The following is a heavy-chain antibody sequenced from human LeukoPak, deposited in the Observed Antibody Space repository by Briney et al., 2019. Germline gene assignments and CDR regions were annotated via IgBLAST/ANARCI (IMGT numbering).Heavy chain of an antibody. J-gene: IGHJ6*03. Sequence: PGGSLRLSCAASGFSFSNYNMNWVRQAPGKGLEWIGSIYYSGSTYYNPSLKSRVTISVDTSKNQFSLKLSSVTAADTAVYYCARAIPTVTRVYYYYYMDVWGKGTTVTVSS. CDR1: GFSFSNYN. D-gene: IGHD4-17*01. V-gene: IGHV4-39*07. CDR2: IYYSGST. CDR3: ARAIPTVTRVYYYYYMDV.